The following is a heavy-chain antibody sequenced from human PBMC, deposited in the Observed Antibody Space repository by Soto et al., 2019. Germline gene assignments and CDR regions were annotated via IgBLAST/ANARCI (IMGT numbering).Heavy chain of an antibody. Sequence: ASVKVSCKASGYTFTGHYIHWVRQAPEQGPEWMGEIGPESGATRYAQKFQGRVTMTRDMSINTVYMELNNLSPDDTAVYYCGRGRSGQIVVFYWGQGPPVTVSS. J-gene: IGHJ4*02. CDR2: IGPESGAT. D-gene: IGHD5-12*01. V-gene: IGHV1-2*02. CDR1: GYTFTGHY. CDR3: GRGRSGQIVVFY.